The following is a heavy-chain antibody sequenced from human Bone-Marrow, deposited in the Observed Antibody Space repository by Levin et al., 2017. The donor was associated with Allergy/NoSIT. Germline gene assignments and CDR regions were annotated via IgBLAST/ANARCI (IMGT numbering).Heavy chain of an antibody. CDR2: ISSSSTI. CDR1: GFTFSDYY. Sequence: GGSLRLSCAASGFTFSDYYMNWVRQAPGKGLEWVSSISSSSTIYYADSVKGRFTISRDNAKNSLYLQMNSLRAEDTAVYYCARDRSRGGKPPYYYYYGMDVWGQGTTVTVSS. D-gene: IGHD3-16*01. J-gene: IGHJ6*02. V-gene: IGHV3-69-1*01. CDR3: ARDRSRGGKPPYYYYYGMDV.